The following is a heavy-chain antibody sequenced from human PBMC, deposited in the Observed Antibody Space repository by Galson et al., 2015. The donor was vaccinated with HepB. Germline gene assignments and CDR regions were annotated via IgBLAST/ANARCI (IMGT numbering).Heavy chain of an antibody. CDR2: IYSGGTT. D-gene: IGHD6-13*01. V-gene: IGHV3-53*04. Sequence: SLRLSCAVSGFTVSGSYISWVRRAPGKGLEWVSGIYSGGTTYYADSVEGRFTISRHDPKNTLYLRMNSLSAEDTAIYYCAKGGRGTSWFEATYCYSGLDVWGQGTTVTVSS. CDR3: AKGGRGTSWFEATYCYSGLDV. J-gene: IGHJ6*02. CDR1: GFTVSGSY.